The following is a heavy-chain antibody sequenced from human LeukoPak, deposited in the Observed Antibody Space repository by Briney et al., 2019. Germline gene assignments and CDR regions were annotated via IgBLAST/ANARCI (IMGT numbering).Heavy chain of an antibody. CDR1: GFTFSSFA. CDR2: ISGSADTT. CDR3: AKDEHGCSGYDKRYCFEC. V-gene: IGHV3-23*01. J-gene: IGHJ4*02. D-gene: IGHD5-12*01. Sequence: GGSLRLSCAASGFTFSSFATNWVRQAPGKGLEWVSSISGSADTTNYAESFEGRFTMSRDNSKNTPFMQTNSLRDEDTAVSYCAKDEHGCSGYDKRYCFECWGQGKLATVSS.